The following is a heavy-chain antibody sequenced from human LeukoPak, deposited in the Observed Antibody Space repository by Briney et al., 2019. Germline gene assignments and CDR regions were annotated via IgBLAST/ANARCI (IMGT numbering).Heavy chain of an antibody. D-gene: IGHD3-9*01. J-gene: IGHJ4*02. CDR1: GFTVSSNY. CDR2: IYSGGST. V-gene: IGHV3-53*01. CDR3: ARGLRYFDY. Sequence: PGGSLRLSCAASGFTVSSNYMSWVRQAPGKGLEWVSVIYSGGSTYYAESVKGRFTIFGDNSKNSLYLQMNSLRAEDTAVYYCARGLRYFDYWGQGTLVTVSS.